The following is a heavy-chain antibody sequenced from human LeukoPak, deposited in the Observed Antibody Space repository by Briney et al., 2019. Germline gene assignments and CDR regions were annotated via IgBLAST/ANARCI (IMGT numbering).Heavy chain of an antibody. D-gene: IGHD6-19*01. Sequence: SQTLSLTCAISGDSVSSNSVAWNWIRQSPSRGLEWLGRIYYRSKWFSDYAVSVKSRITINPDTSKNQFSLQLNSLTPDDTAVYYCAVERSSGLPFWGQGTMVTVSS. J-gene: IGHJ3*01. CDR1: GDSVSSNSVA. V-gene: IGHV6-1*01. CDR3: AVERSSGLPF. CDR2: IYYRSKWFS.